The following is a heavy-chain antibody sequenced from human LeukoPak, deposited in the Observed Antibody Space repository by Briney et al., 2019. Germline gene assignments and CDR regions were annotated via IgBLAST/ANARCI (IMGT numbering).Heavy chain of an antibody. D-gene: IGHD3-10*01. Sequence: GASVKVSCKASGYTFTSYDINWVRQVTGQGLEWMGWMNPNSGNTGYAQKFQGRVTMTRNTSISTAYMELSSLRSEDTAVYYCARGQKILWFGELLPDYYYGMDVWGQGTTVTVSS. CDR1: GYTFTSYD. CDR2: MNPNSGNT. CDR3: ARGQKILWFGELLPDYYYGMDV. V-gene: IGHV1-8*01. J-gene: IGHJ6*02.